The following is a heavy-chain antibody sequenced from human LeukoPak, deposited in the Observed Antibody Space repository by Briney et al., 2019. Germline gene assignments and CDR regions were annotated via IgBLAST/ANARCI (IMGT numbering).Heavy chain of an antibody. CDR2: IYYSGST. Sequence: SETLSLTCTVSGGSISNYYWSWIRQPPGKGLEWIGYIYYSGSTNYNPSLKSRVTISVDTSKNQFSLKLSSVTAADTAVYYCARHYCSSTSCPRRLFYFDYWGQGTLVTVSS. D-gene: IGHD2-2*01. J-gene: IGHJ4*02. CDR1: GGSISNYY. V-gene: IGHV4-59*08. CDR3: ARHYCSSTSCPRRLFYFDY.